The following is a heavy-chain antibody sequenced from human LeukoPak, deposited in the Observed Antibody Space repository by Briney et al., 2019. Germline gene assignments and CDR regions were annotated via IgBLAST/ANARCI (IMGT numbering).Heavy chain of an antibody. Sequence: GASVTVSFKASGGTFSSYAISWVRQAPGQGLEWMGGIIPIFGTANYAQKFQGRVTITADESTSTAYMELSSLRSEDTAVYYCARDLDYHDSSGLPQGNYYYYGMDVWGQGTTVTVSS. V-gene: IGHV1-69*13. J-gene: IGHJ6*02. CDR2: IIPIFGTA. D-gene: IGHD3-22*01. CDR1: GGTFSSYA. CDR3: ARDLDYHDSSGLPQGNYYYYGMDV.